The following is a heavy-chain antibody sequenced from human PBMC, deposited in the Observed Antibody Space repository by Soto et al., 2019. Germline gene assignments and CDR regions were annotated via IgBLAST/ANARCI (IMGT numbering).Heavy chain of an antibody. D-gene: IGHD5-12*01. J-gene: IGHJ6*02. CDR2: ISSRDNTI. CDR3: ARTYGGYPPLYYGMDV. V-gene: IGHV3-11*01. Sequence: QVHLVESGGVLVKPGGSLRLSCAASGFTFSDYYMNWIRQAPGKGLDWVSSISSRDNTIYYADSVQGRFTISRDNAKNSLYLQMNSLRAEDTAVYYCARTYGGYPPLYYGMDVWGQGTTVTVSS. CDR1: GFTFSDYY.